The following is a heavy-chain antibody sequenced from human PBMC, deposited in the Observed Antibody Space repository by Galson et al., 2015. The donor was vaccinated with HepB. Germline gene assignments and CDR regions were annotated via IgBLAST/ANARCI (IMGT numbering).Heavy chain of an antibody. V-gene: IGHV3-9*01. Sequence: SLRLSCAASGFSFDDYAMHWVRQAPGKGLEWVSGISWSGVTIGYADSVKGRFAISRDNAKNSLYLQMNSLRPEDTAFYYCARDSGVGTASSVDWGDTWGQGTLVAVSS. CDR3: ARDSGVGTASSVDWGDT. CDR1: GFSFDDYA. D-gene: IGHD2-15*01. J-gene: IGHJ5*02. CDR2: ISWSGVTI.